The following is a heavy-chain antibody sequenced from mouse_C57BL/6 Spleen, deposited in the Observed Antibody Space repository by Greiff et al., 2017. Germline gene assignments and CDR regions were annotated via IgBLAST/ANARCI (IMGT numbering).Heavy chain of an antibody. J-gene: IGHJ4*01. D-gene: IGHD4-1*01. V-gene: IGHV1-42*01. CDR2: INTRTGGT. Sequence: EVPLQEPGPELVKPGASVKISCKASGYSFTGYYMNWVKPSPEKSLEWIGEINTRTGGTTYNQKFKAKATVTVDKSSSTAYMQLKSLTSEDSAVYCCARRSLGPMDYWGRGTSVTVSS. CDR1: GYSFTGYY. CDR3: ARRSLGPMDY.